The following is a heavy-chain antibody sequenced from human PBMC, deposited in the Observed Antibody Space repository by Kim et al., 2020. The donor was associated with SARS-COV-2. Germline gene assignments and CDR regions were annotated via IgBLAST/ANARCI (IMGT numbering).Heavy chain of an antibody. D-gene: IGHD1-1*01. CDR1: GFTFSDYY. V-gene: IGHV3-11*06. CDR3: ARDPYNWNRRGAFDY. Sequence: GGSLRLSCAASGFTFSDYYMSWIRQAPGKGLEWVSYISSSSSYTNYADSVKGRFTISRDNAKNSLYLQMNSLRAEDTAVYYCARDPYNWNRRGAFDYWGQGTLVTVSS. J-gene: IGHJ4*02. CDR2: ISSSSSYT.